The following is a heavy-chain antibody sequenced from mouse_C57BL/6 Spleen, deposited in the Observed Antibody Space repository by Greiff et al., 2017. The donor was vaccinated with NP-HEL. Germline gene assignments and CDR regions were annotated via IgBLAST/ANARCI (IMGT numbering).Heavy chain of an antibody. CDR2: YPGSGNTY. J-gene: IGHJ3*01. CDR1: YTFTDYYM. D-gene: IGHD2-3*01. V-gene: IGHV1-83*01. CDR3: RGWLRFAY. Sequence: VQLQQSGPELVKPGASVKMSCKASGYTFTDYYMHWVKQKPGKGLEWIGEIYPGSGNTYYNEQFKGKATLTADTSSSTAYMQLSSLTSEDSAVYFCARGWLRFAYWGQGTLVTVSA.